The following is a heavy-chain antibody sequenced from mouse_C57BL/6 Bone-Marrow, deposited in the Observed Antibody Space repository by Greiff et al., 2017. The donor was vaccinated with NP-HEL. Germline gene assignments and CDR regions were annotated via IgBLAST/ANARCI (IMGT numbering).Heavy chain of an antibody. J-gene: IGHJ3*01. Sequence: QVQLQQPGAELVMPGASVKLSCKASGYTFTSYWMHWVKQRPGQGLEWIGEIDPSDSYTNYNQTFKGKSTLTVDKASSTAYLQLSSLTSEDAAVYYCAREGGNPWFAYGGQGTLVTVSA. CDR1: GYTFTSYW. V-gene: IGHV1-69*01. CDR2: IDPSDSYT. CDR3: AREGGNPWFAY. D-gene: IGHD2-1*01.